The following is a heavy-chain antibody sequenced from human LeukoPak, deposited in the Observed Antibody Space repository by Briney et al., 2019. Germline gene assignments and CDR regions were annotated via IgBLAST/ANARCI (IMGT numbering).Heavy chain of an antibody. Sequence: ASVKVSCKVSGYTLTELSMHWVRQAPGKGLEWMGGFDPEDGETIYAQKFQGRVTMTEDTSTDTAYMELSSLRSEDTAMYYCATFQQQRRYAFDIWGQGTMVTVSS. CDR3: ATFQQQRRYAFDI. CDR1: GYTLTELS. V-gene: IGHV1-24*01. D-gene: IGHD6-13*01. CDR2: FDPEDGET. J-gene: IGHJ3*02.